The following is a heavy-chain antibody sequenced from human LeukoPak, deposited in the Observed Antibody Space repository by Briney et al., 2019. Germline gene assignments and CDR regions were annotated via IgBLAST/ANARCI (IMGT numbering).Heavy chain of an antibody. CDR3: ARDHNYAFDN. CDR1: GFPFSDYS. V-gene: IGHV3-48*04. Sequence: GGSLRLSCTASGFPFSDYSMDWVRQAPGKGLEWISYIGIDSGNTKYADSVRGRFTVSADNAKNSLFLRMNSLRVEDTAVYYCARDHNYAFDNWGQGTLVSVSS. J-gene: IGHJ4*02. D-gene: IGHD1-1*01. CDR2: IGIDSGNT.